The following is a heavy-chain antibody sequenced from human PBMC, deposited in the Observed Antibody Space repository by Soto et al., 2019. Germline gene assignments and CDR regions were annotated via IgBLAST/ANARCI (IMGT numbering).Heavy chain of an antibody. CDR2: INPSGGST. Sequence: QVQLVQSGAEVKKPGASVKVSCKASGYTFTSYYMHWVRQAPGQGLEWMGIINPSGGSTSYAQKFQGRVTMTRDTSTSTVYMELSSLRSEDTAVYYCARVRRYGDYPLYYYYGMDVWGQGTTVTVSS. D-gene: IGHD4-17*01. CDR1: GYTFTSYY. CDR3: ARVRRYGDYPLYYYYGMDV. V-gene: IGHV1-46*03. J-gene: IGHJ6*02.